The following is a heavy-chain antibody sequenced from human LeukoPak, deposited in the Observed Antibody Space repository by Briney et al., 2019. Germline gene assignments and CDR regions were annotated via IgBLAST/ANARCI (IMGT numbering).Heavy chain of an antibody. Sequence: PGGSLRLSCAASGFTFSSYDMHWVRQAPGKGLEWVAVIWYDGSNKYYADSVKGRFTISRDNSKNTLYLQMNSLRAEDTAVYYCAKDRAHYSSGWRGFFDYWGQGTLVTVSS. CDR2: IWYDGSNK. D-gene: IGHD6-19*01. V-gene: IGHV3-33*06. J-gene: IGHJ4*02. CDR3: AKDRAHYSSGWRGFFDY. CDR1: GFTFSSYD.